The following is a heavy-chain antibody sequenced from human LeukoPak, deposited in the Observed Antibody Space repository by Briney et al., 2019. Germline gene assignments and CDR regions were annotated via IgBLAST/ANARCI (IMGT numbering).Heavy chain of an antibody. Sequence: GGSLRLSCAASGFTFSSYSMNWVRQAPGKGLEWVSSISSSSSYIYYADSVKGRFTISRDNSKNTLYLQMNSLRAEDTAVYYCAKDETAGLRFLEWLPPFDYWGQGTLVTVSS. CDR1: GFTFSSYS. CDR2: ISSSSSYI. D-gene: IGHD3-3*01. V-gene: IGHV3-21*01. CDR3: AKDETAGLRFLEWLPPFDY. J-gene: IGHJ4*02.